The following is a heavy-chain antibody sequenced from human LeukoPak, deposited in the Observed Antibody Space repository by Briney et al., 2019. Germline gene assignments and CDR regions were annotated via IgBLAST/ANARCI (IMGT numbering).Heavy chain of an antibody. CDR2: IIPILGIA. CDR1: GGTFSSYA. D-gene: IGHD3-10*01. CDR3: ARDSPYYYGSGSYP. Sequence: SVKVSCKASGGTFSSYAISWVRQAPGQGLEWMGRIIPILGIANYAQKFQGRVTITADKSTSTAYMELSSLRSEDTAVYYCARDSPYYYGSGSYPWGQGTLVTVSS. J-gene: IGHJ5*02. V-gene: IGHV1-69*04.